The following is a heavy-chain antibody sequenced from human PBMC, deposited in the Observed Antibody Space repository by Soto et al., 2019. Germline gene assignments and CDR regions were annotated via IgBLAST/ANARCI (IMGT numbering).Heavy chain of an antibody. CDR3: ARVLYGMDV. J-gene: IGHJ6*02. CDR2: IYYSGST. CDR1: GGSISSRSYC. V-gene: IGHV4-39*01. Sequence: SETLSVTSTVSGGSISSRSYCWGWIRQPPGKGLEWIGSIYYSGSTYYNPSLKSRVTISVDTSKNQFSLKLSSVTAADTAVYYCARVLYGMDVWGQGTTVTVSS.